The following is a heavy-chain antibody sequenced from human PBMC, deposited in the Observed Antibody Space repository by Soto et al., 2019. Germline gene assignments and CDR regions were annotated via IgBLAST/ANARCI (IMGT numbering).Heavy chain of an antibody. CDR1: GGSFSGYY. D-gene: IGHD4-17*01. V-gene: IGHV4-59*01. J-gene: IGHJ4*02. CDR3: ARDDGDYVIY. CDR2: IYYSGST. Sequence: SETLSLTCAVYGGSFSGYYWSWIRQPPGKGLEWIGYIYYSGSTNYNPSLKSRVTISVDTSKNQFSLKLSSVTAADTAVYYCARDDGDYVIYWGQGTLVTVSS.